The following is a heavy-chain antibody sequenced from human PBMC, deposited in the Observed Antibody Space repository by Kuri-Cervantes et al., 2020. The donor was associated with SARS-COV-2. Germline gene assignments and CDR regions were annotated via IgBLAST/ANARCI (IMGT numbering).Heavy chain of an antibody. CDR2: INRDESNT. V-gene: IGHV3-74*01. CDR1: GYTFSSYW. Sequence: SLTHPCAASGYTFSSYWRHWVRQAPGKGLVWVSRINRDESNTSYADYVKGGFAITRDNAKNTLSLQMNSLRAEDTAVYYCAMDRYDFWRGFRYYYYGMDVWGQGTTVTVSS. D-gene: IGHD3-3*01. J-gene: IGHJ6*02. CDR3: AMDRYDFWRGFRYYYYGMDV.